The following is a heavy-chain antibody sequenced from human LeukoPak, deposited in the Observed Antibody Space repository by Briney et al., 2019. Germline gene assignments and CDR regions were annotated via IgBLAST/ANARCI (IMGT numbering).Heavy chain of an antibody. V-gene: IGHV3-30*04. J-gene: IGHJ6*03. CDR3: ARGGFPVHYYYIDV. CDR1: GFTFSSYA. Sequence: QPGGSLRLSCAASGFTFSSYAMHWVRQAPGKGLEWVAVISYDGSNKYYADSVKGRFTISRDNSKNTLYLQMNSLRAEDTAVYYCARGGFPVHYYYIDVWGKGTTVTISS. D-gene: IGHD5-12*01. CDR2: ISYDGSNK.